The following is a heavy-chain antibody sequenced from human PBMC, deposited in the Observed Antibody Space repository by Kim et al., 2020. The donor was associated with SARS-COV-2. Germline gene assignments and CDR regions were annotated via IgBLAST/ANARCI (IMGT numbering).Heavy chain of an antibody. CDR2: INPSGGST. J-gene: IGHJ6*02. CDR1: GYTFTSYY. Sequence: ASVKVSCKASGYTFTSYYMHWVRQAPGQGLEWMGIINPSGGSTSYAQKFQDRVTMTRDTSTSTVYMELSSLRSEDTAVYYCARDLSLGLERGDYYYYGMDVWGQGTTVTVSS. CDR3: ARDLSLGLERGDYYYYGMDV. V-gene: IGHV1-46*01. D-gene: IGHD1-1*01.